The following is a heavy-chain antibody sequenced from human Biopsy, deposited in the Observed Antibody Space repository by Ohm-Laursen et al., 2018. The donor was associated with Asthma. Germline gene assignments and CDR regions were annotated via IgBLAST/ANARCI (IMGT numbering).Heavy chain of an antibody. CDR3: ARERAGVLGSYNGMDV. D-gene: IGHD2-8*01. V-gene: IGHV3-30*03. CDR1: GFTFSNYG. CDR2: VTYDGISQ. Sequence: SLRLSCAASGFTFSNYGMHWVRQVAGKGLDWVAVVTYDGISQYYAESVKGRFTISRDNSRNTLNLQRNSVRPDDTAVYFCARERAGVLGSYNGMDVWGRGTTVSVSS. J-gene: IGHJ6*02.